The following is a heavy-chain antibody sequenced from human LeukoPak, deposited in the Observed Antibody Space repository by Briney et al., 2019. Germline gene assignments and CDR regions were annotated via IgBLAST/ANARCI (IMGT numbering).Heavy chain of an antibody. J-gene: IGHJ4*02. Sequence: PGGSLRLSCAASGFTFSSFEMNWVRQAPGKGLERVSYISTSGRTIYYADSVKGRFTISRDNAKNLLYLQMNSLRAEDTGVYYCARDLWGAIDSWGQGTLVTVSS. D-gene: IGHD1-26*01. CDR1: GFTFSSFE. V-gene: IGHV3-48*03. CDR2: ISTSGRTI. CDR3: ARDLWGAIDS.